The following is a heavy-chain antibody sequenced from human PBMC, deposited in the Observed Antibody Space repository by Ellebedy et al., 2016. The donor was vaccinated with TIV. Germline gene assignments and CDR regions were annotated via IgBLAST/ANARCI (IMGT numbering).Heavy chain of an antibody. Sequence: LSLTXXASGFTFSSYSMNWVRQAPGRGLEWVSSINNSSGYIFYADSVKGRFTISRDNAKNSLYLQMNSLRAEDTAVYYCYSGGYWGQGTLVTVSS. CDR2: INNSSGYI. V-gene: IGHV3-21*01. D-gene: IGHD2-15*01. CDR3: YSGGY. CDR1: GFTFSSYS. J-gene: IGHJ4*02.